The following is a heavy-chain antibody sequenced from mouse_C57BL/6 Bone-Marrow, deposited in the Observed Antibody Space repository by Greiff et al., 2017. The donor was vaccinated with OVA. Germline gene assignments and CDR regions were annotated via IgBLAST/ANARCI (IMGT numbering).Heavy chain of an antibody. CDR2: ISSGGSYT. CDR3: CPSLAPWFAY. J-gene: IGHJ3*01. Sequence: EVMLVESGGDLVKPGGSLKLSCAASGFTFSSYGMSWVRQTPDKRLEWVATISSGGSYTYYPDSVKGRFTISRDNAKNTLYLQMSSLKSEDTAMYYSCPSLAPWFAYWGQGTLVTVSA. V-gene: IGHV5-6*01. CDR1: GFTFSSYG. D-gene: IGHD6-1*01.